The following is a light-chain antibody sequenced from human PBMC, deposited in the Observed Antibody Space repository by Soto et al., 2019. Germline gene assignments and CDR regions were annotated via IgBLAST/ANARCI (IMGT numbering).Light chain of an antibody. J-gene: IGKJ2*01. Sequence: DIVMTQSPDSLAVSLGERATITCKSSQPVLNNYLAWYQQKPGQPPNLLINWASTRESGVPDRFSGSGSGTDFTLTISSLQAEDVATYYCQQYSNTLVYTFGQGTKLEIK. V-gene: IGKV4-1*01. CDR1: QPVLNNY. CDR3: QQYSNTLVYT. CDR2: WAS.